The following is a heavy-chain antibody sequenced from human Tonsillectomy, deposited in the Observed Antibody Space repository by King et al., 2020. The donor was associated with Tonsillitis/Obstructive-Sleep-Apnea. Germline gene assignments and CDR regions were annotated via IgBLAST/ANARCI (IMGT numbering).Heavy chain of an antibody. CDR2: INHSGST. D-gene: IGHD3-22*01. J-gene: IGHJ4*02. Sequence: VQLQQWGAGLLKPSETLSLTCAVYGGFFSGYYWSWIRQPPGKGLEWIGEINHSGSTNYNPSLKSRVTISVDTSKNQFSLKLSSVTAADTAVYYCARFSITMIVVAQDWGQGTLVTVSS. CDR3: ARFSITMIVVAQD. V-gene: IGHV4-34*01. CDR1: GGFFSGYY.